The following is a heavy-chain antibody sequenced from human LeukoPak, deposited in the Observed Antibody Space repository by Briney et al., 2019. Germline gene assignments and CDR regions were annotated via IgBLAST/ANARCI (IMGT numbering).Heavy chain of an antibody. J-gene: IGHJ4*02. V-gene: IGHV3-30*02. CDR2: IRYDGSNK. Sequence: PGGSLRLSCAASGFTFSSYGMHWVRQAPGKGLEWVAFIRYDGSNKYYADPVKGRFTISRDNSKNTLYLQMNSLRAEDTAVYYCAKTYCSSTSCYQPDYWGQGTLVTVSS. D-gene: IGHD2-2*01. CDR3: AKTYCSSTSCYQPDY. CDR1: GFTFSSYG.